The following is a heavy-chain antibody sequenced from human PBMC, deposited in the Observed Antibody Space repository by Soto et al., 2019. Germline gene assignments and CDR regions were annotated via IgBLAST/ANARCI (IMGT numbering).Heavy chain of an antibody. Sequence: QVQLQESGPGLVKPSGTLSLTCAVSGDSITRSNWWSWVRQAPGKGLEWIGEIYHSGANTYNTSLKSRATISVDPSNNHFSLKMTSVTAADTAVNVCARDPGTGTDYWGSGTLVNV. V-gene: IGHV4-4*02. CDR1: GDSITRSNW. CDR2: IYHSGAN. J-gene: IGHJ4*01. CDR3: ARDPGTGTDY.